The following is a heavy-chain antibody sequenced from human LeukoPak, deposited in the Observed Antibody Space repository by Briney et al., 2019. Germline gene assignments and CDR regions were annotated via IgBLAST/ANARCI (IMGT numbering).Heavy chain of an antibody. V-gene: IGHV4-38-2*02. CDR1: GYSISSGYY. CDR2: IYHSGST. D-gene: IGHD3-10*01. Sequence: SETLSLTRTVSGYSISSGYYWGWIRQPPGKGLEWIGSIYHSGSTYYNPSLKSRVTISVDTSKNHFSLNLSSVTAADTAVYYCARSDGYGLVGIWGQGTMVTVSS. J-gene: IGHJ3*02. CDR3: ARSDGYGLVGI.